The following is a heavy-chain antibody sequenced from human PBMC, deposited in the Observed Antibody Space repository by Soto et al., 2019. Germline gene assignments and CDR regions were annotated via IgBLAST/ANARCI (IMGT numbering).Heavy chain of an antibody. V-gene: IGHV3-33*01. Sequence: SGGSLRLSCAASGFTFSLYAIHWVRQAPGKGLEWVAAIWGDGSDKKYADSVKGRFTVSRDNSKNTLYLQMNSLRDEDTAVYFCARSGDCTGPSCHLRGPFDSWGPGTLVTVSS. CDR2: IWGDGSDK. J-gene: IGHJ4*02. D-gene: IGHD2-8*02. CDR3: ARSGDCTGPSCHLRGPFDS. CDR1: GFTFSLYA.